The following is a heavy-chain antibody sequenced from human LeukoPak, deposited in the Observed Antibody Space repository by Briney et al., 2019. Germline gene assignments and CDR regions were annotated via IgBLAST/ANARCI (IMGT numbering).Heavy chain of an antibody. Sequence: SETLSLTCTVSGGSISSYYWSWIRQPAGKGLDWIGRIYTSGSTNYNPSLKSRVTMSVDTSKNQLSLKLSSVTAADTAVYYCARDQVLLWFGESSGDAFDIWGQGTMVTVSS. D-gene: IGHD3-10*01. CDR2: IYTSGST. J-gene: IGHJ3*02. CDR3: ARDQVLLWFGESSGDAFDI. V-gene: IGHV4-4*07. CDR1: GGSISSYY.